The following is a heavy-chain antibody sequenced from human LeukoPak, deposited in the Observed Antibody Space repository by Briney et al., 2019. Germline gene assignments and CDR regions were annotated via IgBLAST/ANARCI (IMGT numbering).Heavy chain of an antibody. V-gene: IGHV4-59*01. CDR2: IYYSGST. D-gene: IGHD5-12*01. CDR3: ARYRTGVAHFDY. Sequence: PSETLSLTCTVSGGSISSYYWSWIRQPPGKGLEWIGYIYYSGSTNYNPSLKSRVTISVDTSKNQFSLKLSSVTAADTAVYYCARYRTGVAHFDYWGQGTLVTVSS. J-gene: IGHJ4*02. CDR1: GGSISSYY.